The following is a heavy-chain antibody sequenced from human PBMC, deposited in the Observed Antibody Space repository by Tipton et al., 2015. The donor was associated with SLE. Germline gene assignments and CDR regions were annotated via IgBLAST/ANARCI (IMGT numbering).Heavy chain of an antibody. CDR1: GASISSSTHY. V-gene: IGHV4-39*07. CDR2: FYYTANT. D-gene: IGHD1-7*01. J-gene: IGHJ1*01. CDR3: AKVINDWNYE. Sequence: GLVKPSETLSLTCSVSGASISSSTHYWGWIRQSPGKGLEWIGSFYYTANTYFNPSLKSRVTISVDKSKNQFSLQVTSVTAADTAVYYCAKVINDWNYEWGPGTLVTVSS.